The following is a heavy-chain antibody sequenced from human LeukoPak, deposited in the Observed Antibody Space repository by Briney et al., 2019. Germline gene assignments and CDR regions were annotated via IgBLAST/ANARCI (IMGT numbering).Heavy chain of an antibody. CDR3: AREFRTTTWSFDALDL. Sequence: ASVKVSCKASGYTFTDYYMYWVRQAPGQGLDWVGWINPTSGATNYAQKFQGRVAMTRGTSNNTSYMELSRLRSDDTAVYYCAREFRTTTWSFDALDLWGQGTMVTVSS. V-gene: IGHV1-2*02. D-gene: IGHD1/OR15-1a*01. J-gene: IGHJ3*01. CDR1: GYTFTDYY. CDR2: INPTSGAT.